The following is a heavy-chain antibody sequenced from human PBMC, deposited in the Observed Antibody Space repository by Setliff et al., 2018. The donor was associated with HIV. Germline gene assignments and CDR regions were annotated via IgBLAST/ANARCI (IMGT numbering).Heavy chain of an antibody. D-gene: IGHD3-22*01. Sequence: PGGSLRLSCAASGFTFSDVWVNWVRQAPGRGLEWVGRIKNRPAGETTEYAAPVKGRFTISRDDSKNMAYLQMNSLKIEDTAVYYCIWSGSSGLYYFDHWGQGTLVTVSS. CDR2: IKNRPAGETT. CDR1: GFTFSDVW. V-gene: IGHV3-15*01. J-gene: IGHJ4*02. CDR3: IWSGSSGLYYFDH.